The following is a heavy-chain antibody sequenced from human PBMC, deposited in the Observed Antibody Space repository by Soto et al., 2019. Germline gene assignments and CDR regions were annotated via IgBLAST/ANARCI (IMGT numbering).Heavy chain of an antibody. J-gene: IGHJ5*02. CDR3: GKDLSPGGLAS. D-gene: IGHD3-16*01. V-gene: IGHV3-9*01. Sequence: GGSLRLSCVVSGSTIDDYAMHWVRQVPGKGLEWVSGIFWVGGGTGYADSVKGRFTISRDRAKNSLSLQMNSLRIEDTAVYYCGKDLSPGGLASWGQGTLVTVSS. CDR2: IFWVGGGT. CDR1: GSTIDDYA.